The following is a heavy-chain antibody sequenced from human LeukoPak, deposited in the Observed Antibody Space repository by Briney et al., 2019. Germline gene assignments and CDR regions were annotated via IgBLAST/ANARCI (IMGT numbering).Heavy chain of an antibody. D-gene: IGHD3-22*01. CDR3: AREGDSSVYYDY. J-gene: IGHJ4*02. V-gene: IGHV4-34*01. CDR2: INHSGST. Sequence: PSETLSLTCAVYGGSLSGYYWSWIRQPPGKGLEWIGEINHSGSTNYNPSPKSRVTISLDTSKNQFSLKLSSVTAADTAVYYCAREGDSSVYYDYWGQGTLVTVSS. CDR1: GGSLSGYY.